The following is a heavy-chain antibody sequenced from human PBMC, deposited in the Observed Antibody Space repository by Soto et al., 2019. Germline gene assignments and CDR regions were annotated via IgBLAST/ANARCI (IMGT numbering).Heavy chain of an antibody. CDR2: ISGGGGSS. CDR1: GFTFSNYA. D-gene: IGHD3-3*01. J-gene: IGHJ4*02. CDR3: AHNLGVECRSVFFY. V-gene: IGHV3-23*01. Sequence: EVQLLESGGGLVQPGGSLRLSCAASGFTFSNYAMSWVRQAPGKGLEWVSGISGGGGSSYYADSVKGRFTISRDNSKKTLYLQMNSLRAEDTAVYYCAHNLGVECRSVFFYWGQGTLVIVSS.